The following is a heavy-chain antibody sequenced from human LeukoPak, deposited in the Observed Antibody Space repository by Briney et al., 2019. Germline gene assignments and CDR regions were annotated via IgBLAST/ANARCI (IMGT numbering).Heavy chain of an antibody. CDR2: IRYDGSNK. Sequence: GGSLRLSCAASGFTFSSYGMHWVRQAPGKGLEWVAFIRYDGSNKYYADSVKGRFTISRDKSKNTLYLQMNSLRAEDTAVYYCAKQLPYYYYYMDVWGKGTTVTISS. CDR1: GFTFSSYG. J-gene: IGHJ6*03. V-gene: IGHV3-30*02. D-gene: IGHD5-24*01. CDR3: AKQLPYYYYYMDV.